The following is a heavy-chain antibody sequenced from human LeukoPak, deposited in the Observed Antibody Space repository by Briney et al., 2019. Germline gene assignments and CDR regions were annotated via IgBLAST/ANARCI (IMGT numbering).Heavy chain of an antibody. CDR2: INPKSGDT. CDR1: GYTFTAYY. V-gene: IGHV1-2*02. J-gene: IGHJ4*02. CDR3: ARSSGTYLADF. Sequence: ASVKVSCKASGYTFTAYYMFWVRQAPGQGLEWMGWINPKSGDTKYAQKFQGRVTMTRDTSISTAHMDLGRLRSDDTAVYYCARSSGTYLADFWGQGTLVTVSS. D-gene: IGHD1-26*01.